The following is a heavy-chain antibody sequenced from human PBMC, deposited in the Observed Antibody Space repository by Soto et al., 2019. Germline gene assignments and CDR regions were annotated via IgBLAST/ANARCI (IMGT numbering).Heavy chain of an antibody. J-gene: IGHJ4*02. CDR3: ARYRREAVACYTLDN. Sequence: KTSETLSLTCTVSGGSISSNYWTWIRQPPGKGLEWIGYVYNSGSTNYNPSLKSRVTISEDTSKSQFSLKVNSITAADTAVYYCARYRREAVACYTLDNWGQGILVTVSS. CDR2: VYNSGST. V-gene: IGHV4-59*01. CDR1: GGSISSNY. D-gene: IGHD6-19*01.